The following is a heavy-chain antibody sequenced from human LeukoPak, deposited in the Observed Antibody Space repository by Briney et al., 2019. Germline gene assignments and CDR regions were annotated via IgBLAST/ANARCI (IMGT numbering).Heavy chain of an antibody. Sequence: PGGSLRLSCAASGFTFSSYGMHWVRQAPGKGLEWVAVIWYDGSNKYYADSVKGRFTISRDNSKNTLYLQMNSLRAEDTAVYYCAKDHRYYGSSGVADYWGQGTLVTVSS. D-gene: IGHD3-22*01. CDR3: AKDHRYYGSSGVADY. J-gene: IGHJ4*02. V-gene: IGHV3-33*06. CDR1: GFTFSSYG. CDR2: IWYDGSNK.